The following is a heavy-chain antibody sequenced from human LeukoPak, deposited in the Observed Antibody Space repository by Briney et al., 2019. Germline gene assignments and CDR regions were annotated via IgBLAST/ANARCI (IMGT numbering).Heavy chain of an antibody. D-gene: IGHD3-10*01. V-gene: IGHV3-23*01. Sequence: GGSLRLSCAASGFTFSSYAMSWVRQAPGKGLEWVSAISGSGGSTYYADSVKGRFTISRDNSKNTLYLQMNSLRAEDTAVYYCAKPFADITMVRGVIIPLDYWGQGTLVTVSS. CDR3: AKPFADITMVRGVIIPLDY. CDR1: GFTFSSYA. CDR2: ISGSGGST. J-gene: IGHJ4*02.